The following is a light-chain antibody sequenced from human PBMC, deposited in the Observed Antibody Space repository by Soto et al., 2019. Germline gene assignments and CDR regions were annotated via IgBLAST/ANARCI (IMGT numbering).Light chain of an antibody. J-gene: IGKJ1*01. V-gene: IGKV1-27*01. CDR3: QKYISAPWT. CDR2: TAV. CDR1: QDSSNY. Sequence: DVQMTQSPSSLSASVGDRVTITCRASQDSSNYLAWYQQKRGKVPKLLIYTAVILQSGVPSRFSGSGSGTEFTLTISSLQPEDVATYYCQKYISAPWTFGQGTKVEIK.